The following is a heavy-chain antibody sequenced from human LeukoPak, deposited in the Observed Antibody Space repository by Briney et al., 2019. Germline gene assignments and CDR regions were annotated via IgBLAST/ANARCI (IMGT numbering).Heavy chain of an antibody. D-gene: IGHD2-15*01. Sequence: SETLSLTCTVSGYSISSGYYWGWIRQPPVKGLEWIGSIYHSGSTYYNPSLKSRVTISIDTSKNQFSLKLTSVTAADTAVYYCAGTRRYCSGGSCYNWFDPWGQGTLVTVSS. V-gene: IGHV4-38-2*02. CDR1: GYSISSGYY. CDR2: IYHSGST. J-gene: IGHJ5*02. CDR3: AGTRRYCSGGSCYNWFDP.